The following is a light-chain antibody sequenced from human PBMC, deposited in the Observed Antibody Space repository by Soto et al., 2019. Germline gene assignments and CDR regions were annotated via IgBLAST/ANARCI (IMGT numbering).Light chain of an antibody. J-gene: IGLJ3*02. CDR1: TGAVTSGHY. CDR2: DTS. V-gene: IGLV7-46*01. CDR3: LLAYSGARV. Sequence: QAVVTQEPSLTVSPGGTVTLSCGSSTGAVTSGHYSCWFQQKPGQAPRTLIYDTSKKHSWTPARLSGSLLGGKAALTRSGARPEDEAEYYCLLAYSGARVFGGGTKLTVL.